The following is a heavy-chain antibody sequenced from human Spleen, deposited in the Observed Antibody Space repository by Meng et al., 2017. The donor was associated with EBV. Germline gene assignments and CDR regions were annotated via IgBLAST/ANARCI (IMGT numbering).Heavy chain of an antibody. Sequence: QGQLQASGPGLGKPSGTLSLTCTFSGGSITETNWWGWVRQSPGKGLEWIGEIYHSGSSKYNPSFNSRVTISVDKSKNQFSLKVTSVTAADTAMYYCARVELGSAYYFDYWGQGTLVTVSS. V-gene: IGHV4-4*02. D-gene: IGHD3-10*01. CDR2: IYHSGSS. J-gene: IGHJ4*02. CDR3: ARVELGSAYYFDY. CDR1: GGSITETNW.